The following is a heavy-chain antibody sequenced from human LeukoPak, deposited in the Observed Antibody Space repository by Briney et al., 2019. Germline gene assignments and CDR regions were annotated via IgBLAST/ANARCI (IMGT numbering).Heavy chain of an antibody. J-gene: IGHJ4*02. V-gene: IGHV1-8*01. D-gene: IGHD1-26*01. CDR2: MYPKSGNT. CDR1: GYTSTSYD. CDR3: ARVTGSIDY. Sequence: GASLKVSCKASGYTSTSYDIKCVRQATGQGLEWMGWMYPKSGNTGYAQKFQGRVTMSRDTSKITAYVELSSLRSEDTAVYYCARVTGSIDYWGQETLVTVSS.